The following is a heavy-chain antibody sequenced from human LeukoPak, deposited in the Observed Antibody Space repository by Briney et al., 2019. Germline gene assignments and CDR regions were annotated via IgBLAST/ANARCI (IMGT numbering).Heavy chain of an antibody. D-gene: IGHD3-10*01. CDR1: GFTFSRYA. V-gene: IGHV3-23*01. CDR2: ISGSGDGT. J-gene: IGHJ4*02. CDR3: AKEREEVVLLWLGGLGQ. Sequence: PGGSLRLSCAASGFTFSRYAMSWVRQAPGKALEWLSAISGSGDGTYYADSVKGRFTISRDNSKNTLYLQMNSLRAGDTAVYYCAKEREEVVLLWLGGLGQWGQGTLVTVSS.